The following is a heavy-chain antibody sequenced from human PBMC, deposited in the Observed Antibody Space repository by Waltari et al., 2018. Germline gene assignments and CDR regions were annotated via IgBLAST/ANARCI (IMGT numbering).Heavy chain of an antibody. CDR3: AKGSRGYTNDFFDY. CDR1: GFSFMGYA. J-gene: IGHJ4*02. CDR2: IRGSGATP. D-gene: IGHD3-16*02. V-gene: IGHV3-23*01. Sequence: EVQLLESAGGLVQPGGALRLSCAASGFSFMGYAMSWVRQAPGEGLGWVASIRGSGATPLYADSVKGRFNIVRDNSKDTVYLQMNSLRVDDSAVYYCAKGSRGYTNDFFDYWGQGALVTVSS.